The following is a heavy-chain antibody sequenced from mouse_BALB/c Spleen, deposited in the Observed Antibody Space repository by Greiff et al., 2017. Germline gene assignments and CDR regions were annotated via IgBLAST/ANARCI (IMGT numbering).Heavy chain of an antibody. D-gene: IGHD2-14*01. J-gene: IGHJ4*01. CDR3: TRGYEGAMDY. Sequence: VHLVESGAELVKPGASVKLSCKASGYTFTSYYMYWVKQRPGQGLEWIGEINPSNGGTNFNEKFKSKATLTVDKSSSTAYMQLSSLTSEDSAVYYCTRGYEGAMDYWGQGTSVTVSS. V-gene: IGHV1S81*02. CDR2: INPSNGGT. CDR1: GYTFTSYY.